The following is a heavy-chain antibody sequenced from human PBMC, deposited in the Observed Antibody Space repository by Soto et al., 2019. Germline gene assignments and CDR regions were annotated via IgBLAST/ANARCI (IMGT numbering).Heavy chain of an antibody. J-gene: IGHJ4*02. CDR2: IYYSGST. D-gene: IGHD3-22*01. CDR3: ARSMYYYDSSGYPPSPFDY. V-gene: IGHV4-59*01. CDR1: GGSISSYY. Sequence: SETLSLTCTVSGGSISSYYWSWIRQPPGKGLEWIGYIYYSGSTNYNPSLKSRVTISVDTSKNQFSLKLSSVTAADTAVYYCARSMYYYDSSGYPPSPFDYWGQGTLVTVS.